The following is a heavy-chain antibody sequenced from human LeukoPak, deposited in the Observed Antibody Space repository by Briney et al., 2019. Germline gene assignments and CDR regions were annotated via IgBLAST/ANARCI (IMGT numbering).Heavy chain of an antibody. V-gene: IGHV1-2*02. CDR2: INPNSGGT. J-gene: IGHJ4*02. Sequence: ASVKVSCKDSGYTFTGNYMHWVRQAPGQGLEWMGWINPNSGGTNYAQKFQGRVTMTRDTSISTAYMELSSLRSDDTAVYYCARDSSGADYWGQGTVVTVSS. CDR1: GYTFTGNY. D-gene: IGHD6-19*01. CDR3: ARDSSGADY.